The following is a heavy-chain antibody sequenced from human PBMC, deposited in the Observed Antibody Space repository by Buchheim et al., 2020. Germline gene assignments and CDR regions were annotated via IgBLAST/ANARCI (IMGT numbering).Heavy chain of an antibody. CDR2: IWYDGSNK. CDR3: ARVRLILGYCSGGSCYSEIDY. D-gene: IGHD2-15*01. CDR1: GFTFSSYG. J-gene: IGHJ4*02. Sequence: QVQLVESGGGVVQPGRSLRLSCAASGFTFSSYGMHWVRQAPGKGLEWVAVIWYDGSNKYYADSVKGRFTISRDNSKNTLYLQMNSLRAEDTAVYYCARVRLILGYCSGGSCYSEIDYWGQGTL. V-gene: IGHV3-33*01.